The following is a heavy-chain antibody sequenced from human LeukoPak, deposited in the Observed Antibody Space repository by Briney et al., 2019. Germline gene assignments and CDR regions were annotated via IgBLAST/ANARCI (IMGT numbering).Heavy chain of an antibody. CDR2: SSGYNGNT. V-gene: IGHV1-18*01. D-gene: IGHD6-13*01. CDR3: ARRDSSSWSFDY. CDR1: GYTFTSYG. J-gene: IGHJ4*02. Sequence: ASVKVSCKASGYTFTSYGISWVRQAPGQGLEWMEWSSGYNGNTKYAQKLQGRVSMTTDTSTSTAYMELRSLRSDDTAVYYCARRDSSSWSFDYWGQGTLVTVSS.